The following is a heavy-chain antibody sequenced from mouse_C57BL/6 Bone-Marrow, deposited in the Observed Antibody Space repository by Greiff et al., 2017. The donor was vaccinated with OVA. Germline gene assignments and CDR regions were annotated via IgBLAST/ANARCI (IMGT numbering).Heavy chain of an antibody. CDR1: GFSLTSYG. V-gene: IGHV2-2*01. D-gene: IGHD2-4*01. Sequence: VQVVESGPGLVQPSQSLSITCTVSGFSLTSYGVHWVRQSPGKGLEWLGVIWSGGSTDYNAAFISRLSISKDNSKSQVFFKMNSLQADDTAIYYCAREGGITTGVYFDYWGQGTTLTVSS. CDR3: AREGGITTGVYFDY. J-gene: IGHJ2*01. CDR2: IWSGGST.